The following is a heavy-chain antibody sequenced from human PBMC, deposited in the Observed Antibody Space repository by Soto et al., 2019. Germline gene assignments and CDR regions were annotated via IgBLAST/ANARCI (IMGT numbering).Heavy chain of an antibody. CDR2: TYYRYKWYH. D-gene: IGHD5-18*01. CDR3: VRGFYGDRGYGQWYLDY. Sequence: SQTLSLTCAISGDSVSSYSATWNWITQSPSRGLDWLGRTYYRYKWYHDYAVSVQSRITVNPDTSQNQFSLQLNSVTPEDTAVYYCVRGFYGDRGYGQWYLDYWGQGILGTVCS. J-gene: IGHJ4*02. CDR1: GDSVSSYSAT. V-gene: IGHV6-1*01.